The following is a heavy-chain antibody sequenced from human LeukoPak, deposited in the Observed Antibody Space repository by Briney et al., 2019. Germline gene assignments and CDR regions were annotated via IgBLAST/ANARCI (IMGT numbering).Heavy chain of an antibody. V-gene: IGHV4-4*02. D-gene: IGHD3-22*01. CDR1: GGSISSSNW. CDR2: MYHSGST. Sequence: PSETLSLTCVVSGGSISSSNWWSWVRPSPGKGLEWIGEMYHSGSTNYNPSLESRVTISVDKSRNQFSLELSSMTAADTAVYYCARAPHSSGYLDYWGQGTLVTVSS. CDR3: ARAPHSSGYLDY. J-gene: IGHJ4*02.